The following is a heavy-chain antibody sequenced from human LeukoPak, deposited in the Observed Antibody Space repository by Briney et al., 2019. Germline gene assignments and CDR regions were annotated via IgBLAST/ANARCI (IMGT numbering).Heavy chain of an antibody. J-gene: IGHJ4*02. CDR2: IRYDGSNK. Sequence: GGSLRLSCAASGFTFSSYGMHWVRQAPGKGLEWVAFIRYDGSNKYYADSVKGRFTISRDNSKNTLYLQMNSLRAEDTAVYYCAKDHFDILSPIDYWGQGTLVTVSS. CDR1: GFTFSSYG. CDR3: AKDHFDILSPIDY. V-gene: IGHV3-30*02. D-gene: IGHD3-9*01.